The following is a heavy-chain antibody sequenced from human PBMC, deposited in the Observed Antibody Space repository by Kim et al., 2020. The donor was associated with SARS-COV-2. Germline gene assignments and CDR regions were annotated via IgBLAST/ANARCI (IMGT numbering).Heavy chain of an antibody. CDR2: ISSSSGTI. Sequence: GGSLRLSCAASGFTFSNYIMNWVRQAPGKGLEWVSYISSSSGTIYYADSVKGRFTTSRDNAKNSLYLQMNSLRDGDTAVYYCARVGGAYNMDVWGQGTTVTVSS. CDR3: ARVGGAYNMDV. CDR1: GFTFSNYI. D-gene: IGHD1-1*01. V-gene: IGHV3-48*02. J-gene: IGHJ6*02.